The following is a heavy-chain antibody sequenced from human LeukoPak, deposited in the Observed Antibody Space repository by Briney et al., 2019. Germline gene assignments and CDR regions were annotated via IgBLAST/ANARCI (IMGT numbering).Heavy chain of an antibody. CDR2: FYYSGST. Sequence: PSETLSLTCTVSGGSISSYYWSWIRHPPGKGLEWIGYFYYSGSTNYNPSLKRRVTISGDTSKNQFSLKLNSVTAADTAVYYCATSRGVLTPFDYWGQGTFVRVSS. D-gene: IGHD3-10*01. CDR3: ATSRGVLTPFDY. V-gene: IGHV4-59*01. J-gene: IGHJ4*02. CDR1: GGSISSYY.